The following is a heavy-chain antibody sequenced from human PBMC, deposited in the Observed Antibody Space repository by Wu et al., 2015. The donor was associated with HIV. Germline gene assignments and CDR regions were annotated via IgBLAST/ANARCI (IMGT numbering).Heavy chain of an antibody. Sequence: QVQLLQSGAEVKKPGASVMVSCKASGYTFIDYYIYWVRQTPGQGPEWMGWINPNRGGTKYAQKFQGRVTMTRDTAVSTAYMELRSLRSDDTALYYCARDGGGNYRKMDHWGQGTLVTVSS. D-gene: IGHD4-23*01. V-gene: IGHV1-2*02. CDR2: INPNRGGT. J-gene: IGHJ4*01. CDR1: GYTFIDYY. CDR3: ARDGGGNYRKMDH.